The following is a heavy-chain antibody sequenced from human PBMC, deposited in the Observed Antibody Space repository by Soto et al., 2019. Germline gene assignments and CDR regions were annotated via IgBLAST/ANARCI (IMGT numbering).Heavy chain of an antibody. V-gene: IGHV4-59*01. Sequence: SETLSLTCTVSVCSISMYYWSWIRQPPGKGLEWIGYMYNTGSTVYNPPFKSRVTISVDTSKNQFSLKLNSVTAAYTAVYYCARDLWGYCGTDCYPLDVWGQGTTVT. D-gene: IGHD2-21*02. J-gene: IGHJ6*02. CDR1: VCSISMYY. CDR2: MYNTGST. CDR3: ARDLWGYCGTDCYPLDV.